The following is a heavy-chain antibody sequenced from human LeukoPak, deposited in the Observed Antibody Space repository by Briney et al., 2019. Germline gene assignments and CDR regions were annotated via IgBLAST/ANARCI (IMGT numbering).Heavy chain of an antibody. CDR2: ISGSGGMI. CDR1: GFTFSDFA. V-gene: IGHV3-23*01. J-gene: IGHJ6*02. D-gene: IGHD2/OR15-2a*01. Sequence: YPGGSLRLSCAGSGFTFSDFAMTWVRQAPGKGLEWVSSISGSGGMIHYAETAKGRFTISRDKSKSTVYLQMNSLRAEDTAVYYCAKAFQAGSFFALYYYGWAVWAKGPRSPSP. CDR3: AKAFQAGSFFALYYYGWAV.